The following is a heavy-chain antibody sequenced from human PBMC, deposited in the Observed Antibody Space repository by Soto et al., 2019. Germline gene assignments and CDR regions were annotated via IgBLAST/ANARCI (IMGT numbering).Heavy chain of an antibody. J-gene: IGHJ4*02. D-gene: IGHD3-22*01. CDR2: IIPIFGTA. CDR1: GGTSSSYD. CDR3: AIDHYYASTDSSFFDY. V-gene: IGHV1-69*13. Sequence: SVMVSCRASGGTSSSYDMSWGRQDPGEGLEWMGGIIPIFGTANYAQKFQGRLTITADESTSTAYMELSSLRSEDTAVYYCAIDHYYASTDSSFFDYWAQGTLVTVSS.